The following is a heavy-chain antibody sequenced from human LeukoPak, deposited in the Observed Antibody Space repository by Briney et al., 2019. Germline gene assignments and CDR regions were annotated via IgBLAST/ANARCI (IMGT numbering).Heavy chain of an antibody. D-gene: IGHD2-15*01. CDR3: AKSPLAYCSGASCHLYFDY. CDR2: ISDSGGST. Sequence: GGSLRLSCAASGFTFSSFAMSWVRQAPRKGLEWVSGISDSGGSTYYPDSVKGRFTISRDNSKNTLYLQMNSLRAEDTAVYFCAKSPLAYCSGASCHLYFDYWGQGTLVTVSS. CDR1: GFTFSSFA. J-gene: IGHJ4*02. V-gene: IGHV3-23*01.